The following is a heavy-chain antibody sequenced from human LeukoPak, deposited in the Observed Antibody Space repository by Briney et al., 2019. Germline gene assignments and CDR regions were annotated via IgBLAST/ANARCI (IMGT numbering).Heavy chain of an antibody. CDR1: GASVSSGSYY. Sequence: PSETLSLTCNVSGASVSSGSYYWSWIRQPPGKELEWIGYIYYSGSTSYNPSLKSRVTISVDTSKNQFSLKLSSVTAADTAVYYCASRVESSGWYGRVYWGQGTLVTVSS. V-gene: IGHV4-61*01. D-gene: IGHD6-19*01. CDR2: IYYSGST. CDR3: ASRVESSGWYGRVY. J-gene: IGHJ4*02.